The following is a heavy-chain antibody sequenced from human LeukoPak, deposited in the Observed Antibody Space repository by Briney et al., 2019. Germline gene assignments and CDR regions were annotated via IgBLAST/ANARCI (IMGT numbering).Heavy chain of an antibody. V-gene: IGHV3-7*01. D-gene: IGHD3-9*01. CDR3: AKDYDILTGYYKGPPGIDY. J-gene: IGHJ4*02. CDR2: IKYDGSAK. Sequence: GGSLRLSCAASGFTFSSYWMTWVRQPPGKGLEWVANIKYDGSAKYYGDSVKGRFTISRDNTKNSLYLQMNSLRAEDTAVYYCAKDYDILTGYYKGPPGIDYWGQGTLVTVSS. CDR1: GFTFSSYW.